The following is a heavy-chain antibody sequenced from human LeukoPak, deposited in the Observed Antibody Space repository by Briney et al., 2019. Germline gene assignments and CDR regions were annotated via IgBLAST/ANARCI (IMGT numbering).Heavy chain of an antibody. D-gene: IGHD6-13*01. CDR3: ARGEDSSSWYYFDY. CDR2: IYYSGST. V-gene: IGHV4-59*01. Sequence: SKTLSLTCTVSGGSISSYYWSWIRQPPGKGLEWIGYIYYSGSTNYNPSLKSRVTISVDTSKNQFSLKLSSVTAADTAVYYCARGEDSSSWYYFDYWGQGTLVTVSS. J-gene: IGHJ4*02. CDR1: GGSISSYY.